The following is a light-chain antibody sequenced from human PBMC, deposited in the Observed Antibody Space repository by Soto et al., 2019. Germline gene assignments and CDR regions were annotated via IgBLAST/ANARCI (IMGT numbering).Light chain of an antibody. Sequence: QSVLTQPPSVSAAPGQKVTISCSGSSSNIGGNSVSWYQQLPGTAPKLLIYDENXXXSGIPDRFSGSKSGTSDTLGITGFQTGDEADYYCGSWDSSLSAYVFGTGTKVTGL. CDR2: DEN. CDR3: GSWDSSLSAYV. V-gene: IGLV1-51*01. J-gene: IGLJ1*01. CDR1: SSNIGGNS.